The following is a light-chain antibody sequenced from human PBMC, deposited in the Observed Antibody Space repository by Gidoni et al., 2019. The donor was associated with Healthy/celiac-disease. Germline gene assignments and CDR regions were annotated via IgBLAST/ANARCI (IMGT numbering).Light chain of an antibody. Sequence: EIVLTQSPATLSLSPGERATLSCRPSQSVSSYLAWYQQKPGQAPRLLIYDASNRATGIPARFSGSGSGTDFTLTISSLEPEDFAVYYCQQRSNWPRDTFGGGTKVEIK. CDR1: QSVSSY. V-gene: IGKV3-11*01. CDR3: QQRSNWPRDT. J-gene: IGKJ4*01. CDR2: DAS.